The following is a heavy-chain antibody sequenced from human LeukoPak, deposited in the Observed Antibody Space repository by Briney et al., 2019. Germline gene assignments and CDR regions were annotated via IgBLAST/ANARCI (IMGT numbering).Heavy chain of an antibody. Sequence: SVKVSCKASGGTFSSYAISWVRQAPGQGLEWMGGIIPIFGTANYALKFQGRVTITADESTSTAYMELSSLRSEDTAVYYCASGDIVVVPAAIKGIHYYYMDVWGKGTTVTVSS. CDR2: IIPIFGTA. V-gene: IGHV1-69*13. CDR1: GGTFSSYA. J-gene: IGHJ6*03. D-gene: IGHD2-2*01. CDR3: ASGDIVVVPAAIKGIHYYYMDV.